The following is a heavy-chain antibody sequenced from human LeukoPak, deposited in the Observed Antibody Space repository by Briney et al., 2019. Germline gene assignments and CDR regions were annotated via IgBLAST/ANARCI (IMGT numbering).Heavy chain of an antibody. CDR1: GGSFSGYY. V-gene: IGHV4-34*01. J-gene: IGHJ6*02. D-gene: IGHD5-18*01. CDR2: INHSGST. Sequence: SETLSLTCAVYGGSFSGYYWSWIRQPPGKGLEWIGEINHSGSTNYNPSLKSRVTISVDTSKNQFSLKLSSVTAADTAVYYCASQRGLAMGRLDMDVWGQGTTVTVSS. CDR3: ASQRGLAMGRLDMDV.